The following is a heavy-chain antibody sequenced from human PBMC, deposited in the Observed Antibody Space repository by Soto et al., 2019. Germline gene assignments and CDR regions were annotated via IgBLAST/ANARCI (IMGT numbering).Heavy chain of an antibody. V-gene: IGHV1-69*06. Sequence: QVQLVQSGAAVKKPGSWVKVSCKASGGTFSSYAISWVRQAPGQGLEWMGGIIPMFGTANYAQKFQGRVTITADKSTSTAYMELSSLRCEDTAVYYCARDGSGYYFDYWGQGTLVTVSS. D-gene: IGHD3-3*01. J-gene: IGHJ4*02. CDR1: GGTFSSYA. CDR2: IIPMFGTA. CDR3: ARDGSGYYFDY.